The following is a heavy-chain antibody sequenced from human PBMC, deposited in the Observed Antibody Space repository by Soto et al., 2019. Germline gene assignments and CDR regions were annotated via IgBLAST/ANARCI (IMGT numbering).Heavy chain of an antibody. J-gene: IGHJ4*02. CDR3: ARDRDYGGQGWGDY. CDR2: INPNSGGT. D-gene: IGHD4-17*01. Sequence: GSVKVSCKASGYTFTGYYMHWVRQAPGQGLEWMGWINPNSGGTNYAQKFQGRVTMTRDTSISTAYMELSRLRSDDTAVYYCARDRDYGGQGWGDYWGQGTLVTVSS. V-gene: IGHV1-2*02. CDR1: GYTFTGYY.